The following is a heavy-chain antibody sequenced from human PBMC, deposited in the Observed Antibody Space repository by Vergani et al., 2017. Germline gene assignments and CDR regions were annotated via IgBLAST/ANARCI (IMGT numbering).Heavy chain of an antibody. CDR3: ARNELRDY. CDR2: ISGSGGST. CDR1: GFTFSSYG. J-gene: IGHJ4*02. V-gene: IGHV3-23*04. Sequence: VQLVESGGGVVQPGRSLRLSCAASGFTFSSYGMSWVRQAPGEGLEWVSAISGSGGSTYYADSVKGRFTIARDNSKNTLYLQMNSLRAEDTAVYYCARNELRDYWGQGTLVTVSS. D-gene: IGHD4-23*01.